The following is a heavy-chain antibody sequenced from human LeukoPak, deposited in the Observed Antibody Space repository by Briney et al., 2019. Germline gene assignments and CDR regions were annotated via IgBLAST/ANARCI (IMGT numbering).Heavy chain of an antibody. V-gene: IGHV3-23*01. Sequence: PGGSLRLSCAASGFTFSTYAMSWVRQAPGKGLEWVSSISADGAGRYYADSVKGRFIISRDNSRNTLYMQMISLRAEDTAVYYCARIITAAGSDYWGQGTLVTVSS. CDR3: ARIITAAGSDY. CDR2: ISADGAGR. CDR1: GFTFSTYA. D-gene: IGHD2-15*01. J-gene: IGHJ4*02.